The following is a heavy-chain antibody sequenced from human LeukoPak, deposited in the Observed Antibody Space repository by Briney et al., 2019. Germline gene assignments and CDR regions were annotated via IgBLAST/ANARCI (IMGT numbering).Heavy chain of an antibody. D-gene: IGHD3-10*01. CDR3: ARGAASPQRWFGEFPMGMNDY. J-gene: IGHJ4*02. V-gene: IGHV1-8*03. CDR2: MNPNSGNT. Sequence: ASVKVSCKASGYTFTGHYMHWVRQAPGQGLEWMGWMNPNSGNTGYAQKFQGRVTITRNTSISTAYMELSSLRSEDTAVYYCARGAASPQRWFGEFPMGMNDYWGQGTLVTVSS. CDR1: GYTFTGHY.